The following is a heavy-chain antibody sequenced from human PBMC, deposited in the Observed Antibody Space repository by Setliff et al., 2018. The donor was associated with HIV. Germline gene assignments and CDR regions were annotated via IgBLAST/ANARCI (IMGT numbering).Heavy chain of an antibody. Sequence: SETLSLTCSVSYSSLTSKNFDWGWIRQPPGRGLEWIGNIYYTGTTYYNSSLKSRVRISVDTSTNLFSLNVTAVTAADTAVYYCARGNYYNMWADPFDYWGQGTLVTVSS. J-gene: IGHJ4*02. CDR3: ARGNYYNMWADPFDY. D-gene: IGHD3-10*01. CDR1: YSSLTSKNFD. CDR2: IYYTGTT. V-gene: IGHV4-39*07.